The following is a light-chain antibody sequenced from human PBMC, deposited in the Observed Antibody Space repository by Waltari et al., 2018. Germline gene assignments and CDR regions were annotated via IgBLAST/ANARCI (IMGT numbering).Light chain of an antibody. CDR1: HSNIGSIS. CDR2: GRN. Sequence: QSVLTQPPSASGNPGQTVTIPCSGGHSNIGSISVDWSQQFPGTAPKPLIYGRNRRPSGVPDRFSGSKSGTSASLAISGLRSEDEADYYCATWDESLNGVVIGGGTKLSVL. V-gene: IGLV1-47*01. CDR3: ATWDESLNGVV. J-gene: IGLJ3*02.